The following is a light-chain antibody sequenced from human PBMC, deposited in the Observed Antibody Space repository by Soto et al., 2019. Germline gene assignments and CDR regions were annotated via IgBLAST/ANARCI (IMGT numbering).Light chain of an antibody. Sequence: QSALTQPPSASGTPGQRVTIPCSGSSANIGRNIVNWYQHLPGTAPKLLIYSNNQRPSVVPDRFSGSRSGSSASLAISGLQSEDEADYYCSSWDDSLNGFVVFGGGTKVTVL. CDR2: SNN. CDR1: SANIGRNI. CDR3: SSWDDSLNGFVV. J-gene: IGLJ2*01. V-gene: IGLV1-44*01.